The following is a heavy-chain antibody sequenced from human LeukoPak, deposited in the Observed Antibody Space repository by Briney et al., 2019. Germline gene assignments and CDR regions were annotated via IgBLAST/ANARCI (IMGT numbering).Heavy chain of an antibody. D-gene: IGHD3-22*01. CDR1: GGSISSSSYY. CDR3: ATTYYYDSSGYYYDAFDI. J-gene: IGHJ3*02. V-gene: IGHV4-39*01. CDR2: IYYSGST. Sequence: SETLSLTCTVSGGSISSSSYYWGWIRQPPGKGLEWIVSIYYSGSTYYNPSLKSRVTISVDTSKNQFSLKLSSVTAADTAVYYCATTYYYDSSGYYYDAFDIWGQGTMVTVSS.